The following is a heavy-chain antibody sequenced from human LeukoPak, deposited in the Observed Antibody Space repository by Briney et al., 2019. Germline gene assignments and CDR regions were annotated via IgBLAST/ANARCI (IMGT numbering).Heavy chain of an antibody. Sequence: ASVKVSCKASGYTFTSYGISWVRQAPGQGLEWMGWISAYNGNTNYAQKPQGRVTMTTDTSTSTAYMELRSLRSDDTAVYYCARDWVGYSYGYSRHDYWGQGTLVTVSS. D-gene: IGHD5-18*01. CDR3: ARDWVGYSYGYSRHDY. J-gene: IGHJ4*02. V-gene: IGHV1-18*04. CDR2: ISAYNGNT. CDR1: GYTFTSYG.